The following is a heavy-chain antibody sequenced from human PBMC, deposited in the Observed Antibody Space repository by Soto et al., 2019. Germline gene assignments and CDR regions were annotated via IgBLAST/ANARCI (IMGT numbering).Heavy chain of an antibody. CDR1: GFTFDDYA. CDR2: ISWNSGSR. D-gene: IGHD3-10*01. Sequence: EVQLVESGGGLVQPGRSLSLSCAASGFTFDDYAMHWVRQAPGKGLEWVSGISWNSGSRGYADSVMGRFTISRDNAKNSLSLQMNSLRPEDTALYYCTKARGLTGAKFDSWGQGTLVIVSS. J-gene: IGHJ4*02. CDR3: TKARGLTGAKFDS. V-gene: IGHV3-9*01.